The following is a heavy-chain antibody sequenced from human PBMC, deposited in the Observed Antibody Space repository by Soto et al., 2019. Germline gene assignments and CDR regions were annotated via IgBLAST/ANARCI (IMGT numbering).Heavy chain of an antibody. V-gene: IGHV3-30-3*01. Sequence: ESGGGVVQPGRSLRLSCAASGFTFSSYAMHWVRQAPGTGLEWVAVISYDGSNKYYADSVKGRFTISRDNSKNTLYLQMNSLRAEDTAVYYCAREFLSGWYFFGFWGQGTLVTVSS. D-gene: IGHD6-19*01. CDR2: ISYDGSNK. CDR3: AREFLSGWYFFGF. J-gene: IGHJ4*02. CDR1: GFTFSSYA.